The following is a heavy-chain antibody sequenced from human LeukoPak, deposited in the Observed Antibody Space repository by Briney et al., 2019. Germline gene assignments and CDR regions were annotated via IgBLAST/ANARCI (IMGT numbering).Heavy chain of an antibody. J-gene: IGHJ4*02. CDR1: GYTFISYA. D-gene: IGHD5-18*01. CDR3: ARDTAMVLGVDY. Sequence: GASVKVSCKTSGYTFISYAISWVRQAPGQGLEWMGWISTFKGDTKYAQKLQGRVTMTTDTSTSTAYMELRSLRSDDTAVYYCARDTAMVLGVDYWGQGTLVTVSS. V-gene: IGHV1-18*01. CDR2: ISTFKGDT.